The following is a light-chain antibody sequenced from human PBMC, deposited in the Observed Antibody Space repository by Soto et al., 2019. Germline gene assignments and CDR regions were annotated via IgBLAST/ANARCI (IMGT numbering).Light chain of an antibody. CDR1: SSDVGGYNY. J-gene: IGLJ2*01. V-gene: IGLV2-8*01. Sequence: QSALTQPPSASGSPGQSVTISCTGTSSDVGGYNYVSWYQQHPGKAPKLMIYELTKRPSGVPDRFSGSRSGNTASLTVSGLQTEDEADYYCTSYTGNTLVVFGGGTKVTVL. CDR2: ELT. CDR3: TSYTGNTLVV.